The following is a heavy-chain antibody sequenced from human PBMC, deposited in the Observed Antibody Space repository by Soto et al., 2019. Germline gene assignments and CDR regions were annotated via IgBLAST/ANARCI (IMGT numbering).Heavy chain of an antibody. J-gene: IGHJ6*03. D-gene: IGHD2-15*01. CDR3: ARGDCVGGSCYSLAGSFYYYMDV. V-gene: IGHV3-74*01. Sequence: EVKLVESGGGLVQPGGSLRLSCAASGFTFSNYWMYWVRQAPGQGLGGVSRIISDGSVSSYADSVKGRLTISRDNVKNTLYLQMNSLRVEDTAVYYCARGDCVGGSCYSLAGSFYYYMDVWGKGTTVTVFS. CDR1: GFTFSNYW. CDR2: IISDGSVS.